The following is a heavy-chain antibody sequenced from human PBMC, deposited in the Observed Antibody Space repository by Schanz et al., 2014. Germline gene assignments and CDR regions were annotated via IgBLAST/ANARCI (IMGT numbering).Heavy chain of an antibody. CDR3: ARREPYSRSGTCSRAFDC. CDR2: ISGTGGDDT. D-gene: IGHD2-2*01. V-gene: IGHV3-21*06. CDR1: GFTFSSYS. Sequence: EVQLVQSGGGLVQPGGSLRLSCAASGFTFSSYSMNWVRQAPGKGLLWVSSISGTGGDDTYYADSVKGRFTISRDSSKNTLFLQMNSLRTEDTAVYDCARREPYSRSGTCSRAFDCWGQGTLVTVSA. J-gene: IGHJ4*02.